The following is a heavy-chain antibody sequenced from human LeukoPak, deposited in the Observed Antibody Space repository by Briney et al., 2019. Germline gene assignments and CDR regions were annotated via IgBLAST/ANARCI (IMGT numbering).Heavy chain of an antibody. Sequence: ASVKVSCKASGYTFIRNGISWVRQAPGQGLEWMGWIHPSTGNPTYAQGFTGRFVFSLDTSVSTTYLQISSLKAEDTAVYFCARAFQSLGGLSLPDYWGQGTLLTVSS. CDR3: ARAFQSLGGLSLPDY. CDR1: GYTFIRNG. V-gene: IGHV7-4-1*02. D-gene: IGHD3-16*02. J-gene: IGHJ4*02. CDR2: IHPSTGNP.